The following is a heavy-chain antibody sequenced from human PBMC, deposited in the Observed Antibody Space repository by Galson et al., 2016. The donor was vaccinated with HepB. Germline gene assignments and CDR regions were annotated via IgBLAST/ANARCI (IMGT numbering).Heavy chain of an antibody. Sequence: SLRLSCAASGFTFSNYAMHWVRQAPGKGLEWVAIITYDGSNTYYADSVKGRFTISRDNSKNTLYLQMNILRAEDTDVYYCARDPLRYGDRHFDYWGQGTLVTVSS. CDR2: ITYDGSNT. CDR3: ARDPLRYGDRHFDY. D-gene: IGHD4-17*01. J-gene: IGHJ4*02. CDR1: GFTFSNYA. V-gene: IGHV3-30-3*01.